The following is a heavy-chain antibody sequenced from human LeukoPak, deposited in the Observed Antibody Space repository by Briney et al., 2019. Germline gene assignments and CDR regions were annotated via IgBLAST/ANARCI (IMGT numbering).Heavy chain of an antibody. V-gene: IGHV3-30*04. CDR2: ISYDGSNK. Sequence: XXXAPGKGXEWVAVISYDGSNKYYADSVKGRFTISRDNSKNTLYLQMNSLRAEDTAVYYCARVSSSRPLYYYFDYWGQGTLVXX. J-gene: IGHJ4*02. D-gene: IGHD6-13*01. CDR3: ARVSSSRPLYYYFDY.